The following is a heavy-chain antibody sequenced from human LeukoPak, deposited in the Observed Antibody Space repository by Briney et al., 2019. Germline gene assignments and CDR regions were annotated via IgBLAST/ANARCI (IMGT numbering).Heavy chain of an antibody. CDR3: ASLVVATMDGWFDP. CDR1: GFTFSSYW. Sequence: GGSLRLSCAASGFTFSSYWMSWVRQAPGKGLEWVANIKQDGSEKYYVDSVKGRFTISRDNAKNSLYLQMNSLRAEDTAVYYCASLVVATMDGWFDPWGQGTLVTVSS. J-gene: IGHJ5*02. CDR2: IKQDGSEK. D-gene: IGHD5-12*01. V-gene: IGHV3-7*01.